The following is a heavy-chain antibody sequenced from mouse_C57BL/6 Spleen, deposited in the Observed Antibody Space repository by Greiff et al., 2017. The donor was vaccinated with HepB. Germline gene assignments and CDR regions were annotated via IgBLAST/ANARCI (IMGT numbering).Heavy chain of an antibody. Sequence: DVMLVESGGGLVKPGGSLKLSCAASGFTFSSYAMSWVRQTPEKRLEWVATISDGGSYTYYPDNVKGRFTISRDNAKNNLYLQMSHLKSEDTAMYYCARDLARAYWGQVTLVTVSA. CDR2: ISDGGSYT. CDR1: GFTFSSYA. CDR3: ARDLARAY. V-gene: IGHV5-4*01. J-gene: IGHJ3*01.